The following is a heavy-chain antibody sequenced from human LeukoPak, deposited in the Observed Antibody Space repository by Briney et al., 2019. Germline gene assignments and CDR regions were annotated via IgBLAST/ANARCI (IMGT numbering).Heavy chain of an antibody. Sequence: PGGSLRLSCAASGFTVSSNYMSWVRQAPGKGLEWVSVIYSGGSTYYADSVKGRFTISRDNSKNTLYLQMNSLRAEDTAVYYCARDGQDYDSWSGYPYYYYMDVWGKGTTVTVSS. CDR2: IYSGGST. CDR1: GFTVSSNY. D-gene: IGHD3-3*01. V-gene: IGHV3-53*01. CDR3: ARDGQDYDSWSGYPYYYYMDV. J-gene: IGHJ6*03.